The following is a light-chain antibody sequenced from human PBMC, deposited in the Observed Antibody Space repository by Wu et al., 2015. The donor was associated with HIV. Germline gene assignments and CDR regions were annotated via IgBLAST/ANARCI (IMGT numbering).Light chain of an antibody. J-gene: IGKJ2*01. Sequence: RASQXVSSNYLAWYQKKYWPRLPRLLIYAASSRATGIPDRFSGSESGTDFTLTISRLEPEDFAVYYCQHYSSSPTMYTFGQGTKLEIK. CDR2: AAS. V-gene: IGKV3-20*01. CDR1: QXVSSNY. CDR3: QHYSSSPTMYT.